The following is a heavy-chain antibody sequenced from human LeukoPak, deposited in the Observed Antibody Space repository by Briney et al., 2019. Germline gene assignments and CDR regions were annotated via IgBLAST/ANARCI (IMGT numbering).Heavy chain of an antibody. CDR2: RNPNSGNT. CDR1: GYTFSSYD. D-gene: IGHD3-3*01. J-gene: IGHJ4*02. CDR3: ARVDPIFGPRL. Sequence: ASVKVSCKASGYTFSSYDISWVRHVTGQGLEWMGWRNPNSGNTGYAQKFQGRVAMTTNTSVSTACMELSSLTFEDTAVYYCARVDPIFGPRLWGQGTVVTVSS. V-gene: IGHV1-8*01.